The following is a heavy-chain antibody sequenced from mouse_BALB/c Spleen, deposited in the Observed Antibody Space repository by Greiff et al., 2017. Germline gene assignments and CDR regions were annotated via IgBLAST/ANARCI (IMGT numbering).Heavy chain of an antibody. V-gene: IGHV5-6-4*01. Sequence: DVQLVESGGGLVKPGGSLKLSCAASGFTFSSYTMSWVRQTPEKRLEWVATISSGGSYTYYPDSVKGRFTISRDNAKNTLYLQMSSLKSEDTAMYYCTRDLTTTATQFAYWGQGTLVTVSA. CDR3: TRDLTTTATQFAY. CDR1: GFTFSSYT. CDR2: ISSGGSYT. D-gene: IGHD1-2*01. J-gene: IGHJ3*01.